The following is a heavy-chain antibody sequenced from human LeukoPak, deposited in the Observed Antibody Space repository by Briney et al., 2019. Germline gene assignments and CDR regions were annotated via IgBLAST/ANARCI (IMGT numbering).Heavy chain of an antibody. J-gene: IGHJ5*02. Sequence: ASVKVSCKASGYTFTSYGISWVRQAPGQGLEWMGWISAYNGNTNHAQKLQGRVTMTTDTSTSTAYMELRSLRSDDTAVYYCARVDIVLMVYATWGQGTLVTVSS. CDR3: ARVDIVLMVYAT. V-gene: IGHV1-18*01. D-gene: IGHD2-8*01. CDR1: GYTFTSYG. CDR2: ISAYNGNT.